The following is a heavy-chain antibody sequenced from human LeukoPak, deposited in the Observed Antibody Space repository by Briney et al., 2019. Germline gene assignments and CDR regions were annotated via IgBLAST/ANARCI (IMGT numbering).Heavy chain of an antibody. D-gene: IGHD1/OR15-1a*01. CDR2: IYYSASI. CDR3: ARENWNNEGSAFDI. V-gene: IGHV4-59*11. CDR1: GGSTYNHY. J-gene: IGHJ3*02. Sequence: PSETLSLTCTVSGGSTYNHYWSWIRQPTGKGLEWIAYIYYSASINYNPSLKSRVSISIDTTKNQFSLRLSSVTTVDTALYYCARENWNNEGSAFDIWGQGTMVTVSS.